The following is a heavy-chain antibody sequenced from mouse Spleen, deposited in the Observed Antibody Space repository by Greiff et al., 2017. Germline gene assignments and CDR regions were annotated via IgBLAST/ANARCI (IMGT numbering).Heavy chain of an antibody. Sequence: VQLQQSGAELVRPGASVKLSCTASGFNIKDDYMHWVKQRPGQGLEWIGWIDPENGDTEYASKFQGKATITADTSSNTAYLQLSSLTSEDTAVYYCTTDYRYDNYWGQGTTLTVSS. V-gene: IGHV14-4*01. CDR1: GFNIKDDY. J-gene: IGHJ2*01. CDR3: TTDYRYDNY. D-gene: IGHD2-14*01. CDR2: IDPENGDT.